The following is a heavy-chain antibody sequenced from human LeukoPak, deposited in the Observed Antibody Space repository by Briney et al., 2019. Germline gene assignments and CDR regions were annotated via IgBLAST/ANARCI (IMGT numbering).Heavy chain of an antibody. CDR2: ISGSGANT. Sequence: GGSLRLSCAASGFTFSSYAMSWVRQAPGKGLEWVSGISGSGANTYYADSVKGRFTISRDNSRNALYLQMNSLRAEDTAVYYCAKDTEDYDGYFDYWGQGTLVTVSS. CDR1: GFTFSSYA. D-gene: IGHD4-17*01. V-gene: IGHV3-23*01. J-gene: IGHJ4*02. CDR3: AKDTEDYDGYFDY.